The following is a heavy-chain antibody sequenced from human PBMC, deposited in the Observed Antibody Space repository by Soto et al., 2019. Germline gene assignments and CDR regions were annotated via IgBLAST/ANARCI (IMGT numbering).Heavy chain of an antibody. CDR2: TYYRSKWYN. CDR3: ARSSQYSLSS. Sequence: SQTLSLTCAISGDSVSGKAVSWHWVRQSPSRGLEWLGKTYYRSKWYNDYGVSVKSRIAINPDTSKNQFSLHLNSVTPDDTAVYYCARSSQYSLSSWGQGTVVTVSS. D-gene: IGHD3-16*02. J-gene: IGHJ3*01. CDR1: GDSVSGKAVS. V-gene: IGHV6-1*01.